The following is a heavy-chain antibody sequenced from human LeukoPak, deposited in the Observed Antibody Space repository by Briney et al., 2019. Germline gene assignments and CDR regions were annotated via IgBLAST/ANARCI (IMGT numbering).Heavy chain of an antibody. D-gene: IGHD3-16*01. CDR3: ARDQRPGWGEYFQH. CDR1: EFTFSSYG. V-gene: IGHV3-33*01. CDR2: IWYDGSNK. J-gene: IGHJ1*01. Sequence: GRSLRLSCAASEFTFSSYGMHWGRQAPGKGLEWVAVIWYDGSNKYYADSVKGRFTISRDNSKNTVYLQMNSLRVEDTAVYYCARDQRPGWGEYFQHWGQGTLVTVSS.